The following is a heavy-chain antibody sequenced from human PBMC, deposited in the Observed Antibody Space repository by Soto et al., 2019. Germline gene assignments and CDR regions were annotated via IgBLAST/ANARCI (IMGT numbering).Heavy chain of an antibody. CDR1: GYTFSDLS. CDR3: ATKILYYYDRSGYYWNY. Sequence: ASVKVSCKVSGYTFSDLSMHWVRQAPGKGLEWMGGFDAEDGETIYAQKFQGRVTMTEDRFTDTAYMELSSLRSEDTAVYYCATKILYYYDRSGYYWNYWGQGTLVTVSS. V-gene: IGHV1-24*01. D-gene: IGHD3-22*01. CDR2: FDAEDGET. J-gene: IGHJ4*02.